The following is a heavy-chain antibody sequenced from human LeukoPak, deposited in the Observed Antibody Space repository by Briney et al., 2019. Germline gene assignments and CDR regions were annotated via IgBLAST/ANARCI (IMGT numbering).Heavy chain of an antibody. CDR1: GGSISSYY. V-gene: IGHV4-59*01. J-gene: IGHJ5*02. CDR3: AREGTSGTHLNWFDP. D-gene: IGHD1-1*01. Sequence: SETLSLTCTVSGGSISSYYWSWIRQPPGKGLEWIGHIYGSGSTNYNPSLKSRITLSVDTSKNQFSLKLSSVTAADTAVYYCAREGTSGTHLNWFDPWGQGTLVTVSS. CDR2: IYGSGST.